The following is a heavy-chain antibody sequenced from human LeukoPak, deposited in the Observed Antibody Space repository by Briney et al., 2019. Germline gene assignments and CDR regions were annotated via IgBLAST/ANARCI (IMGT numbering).Heavy chain of an antibody. CDR1: EFTFVRYA. Sequence: GGSLRLSCAASEFTFVRYAMNWVRQAPGKGLEWVSYISSSSAKIDYAESVKGRFTISRDNSKNSLYLQMDSLRAEDTAVYYCARDPSYTSSWYHYMDVWGKGTTVTVSS. J-gene: IGHJ6*03. CDR3: ARDPSYTSSWYHYMDV. D-gene: IGHD6-13*01. V-gene: IGHV3-48*04. CDR2: ISSSSAKI.